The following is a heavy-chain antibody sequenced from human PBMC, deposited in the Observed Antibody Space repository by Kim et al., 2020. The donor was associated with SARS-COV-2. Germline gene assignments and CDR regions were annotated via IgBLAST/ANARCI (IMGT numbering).Heavy chain of an antibody. CDR2: INHSGST. Sequence: SETLSLTCAVYGGSFSGYYWSWIRQPPGKGLEWIGEINHSGSTNYNPSLKSRVTISVDTSKNQFSLKLSSVTAADTAVYYCARGSGYSSSQPPRNWFDPWGQGTLVTVSS. D-gene: IGHD6-13*01. CDR1: GGSFSGYY. CDR3: ARGSGYSSSQPPRNWFDP. J-gene: IGHJ5*02. V-gene: IGHV4-34*01.